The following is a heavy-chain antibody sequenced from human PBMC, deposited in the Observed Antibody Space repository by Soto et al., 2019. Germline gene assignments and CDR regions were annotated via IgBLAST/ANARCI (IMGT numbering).Heavy chain of an antibody. CDR3: ARDSRTGCSSTDCYMS. Sequence: QVQLQESGPGLVKASETLSLTCAVSGDSISSGAWWSWVRQSPGKGLQWIGESYHSGNTRNNPSLKSRVTMSVDKSNNQFSLKLMSVTAADTATYYCARDSRTGCSSTDCYMSWGRGILVTVSS. CDR2: SYHSGNT. D-gene: IGHD2-2*01. V-gene: IGHV4-4*02. CDR1: GDSISSGAW. J-gene: IGHJ5*02.